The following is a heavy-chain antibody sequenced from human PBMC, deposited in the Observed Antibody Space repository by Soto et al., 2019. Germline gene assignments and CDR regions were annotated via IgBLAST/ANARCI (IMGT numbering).Heavy chain of an antibody. CDR3: ARQFGYCTNGVCYTPHRGYYGMDV. CDR1: GRSISSSSYY. V-gene: IGHV4-39*01. J-gene: IGHJ6*02. CDR2: IYYSGST. D-gene: IGHD2-8*01. Sequence: SETLSLTSTVSGRSISSSSYYWGWIRQSPGKGLEWIGSIYYSGSTYYNPSLKSRVTISVDTSKYQFSLKLSSVTAADTAVYYCARQFGYCTNGVCYTPHRGYYGMDVWGQGTTVT.